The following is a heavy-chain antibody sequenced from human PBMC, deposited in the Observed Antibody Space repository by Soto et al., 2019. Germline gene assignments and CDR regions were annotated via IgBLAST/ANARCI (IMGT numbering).Heavy chain of an antibody. CDR3: STLVVPAAPLSY. CDR1: GFTFSTYW. D-gene: IGHD2-2*01. CDR2: INSDGSST. Sequence: EVQLVESGGGLVQPGGSLRLSCAASGFTFSTYWMHWVRQAPGKGLVWVSRINSDGSSTSYADYVKGRFTISRDNAKNTVYLQMNRLRAEDTAVYYCSTLVVPAAPLSYWGQGTLVTVSS. J-gene: IGHJ4*02. V-gene: IGHV3-74*01.